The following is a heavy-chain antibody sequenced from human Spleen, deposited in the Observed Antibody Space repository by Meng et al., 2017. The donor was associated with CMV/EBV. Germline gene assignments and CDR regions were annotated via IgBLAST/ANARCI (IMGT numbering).Heavy chain of an antibody. V-gene: IGHV4-31*02. J-gene: IGHJ2*01. CDR3: ARGLYCSGGSCYSVRYFDL. CDR2: IYYSGST. D-gene: IGHD2-15*01. Sequence: SSSGYSWSWIRQHPGKGLEWIGYIYYSGSTYYNPSLKSRVTISVDTSKNQFSLKLSSVTAADTAVYYCARGLYCSGGSCYSVRYFDLWGRGTLVTVSS. CDR1: SSSGYS.